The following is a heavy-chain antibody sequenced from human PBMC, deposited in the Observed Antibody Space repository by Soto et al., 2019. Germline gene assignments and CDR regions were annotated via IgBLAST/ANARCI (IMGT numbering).Heavy chain of an antibody. CDR2: ISALNGNT. V-gene: IGHV1-18*01. Sequence: GQLVQSGAEVKKPGASVKVSCKASGYTFTHYGISWVRQAPGQGLAWMGWISALNGNTKYVDNFQDRVTMTTDTSTNTSYMEVRSLRSDDTAIYYCARVYGSGSYIAFDFWGQGTMVTVSS. D-gene: IGHD3-10*01. J-gene: IGHJ3*01. CDR3: ARVYGSGSYIAFDF. CDR1: GYTFTHYG.